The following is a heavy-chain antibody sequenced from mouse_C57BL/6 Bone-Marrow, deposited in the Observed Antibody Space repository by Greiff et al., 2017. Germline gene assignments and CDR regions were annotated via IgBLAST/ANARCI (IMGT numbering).Heavy chain of an antibody. J-gene: IGHJ3*01. CDR1: GYTFTSYW. CDR2: IDPSDSYT. D-gene: IGHD1-1*01. Sequence: QVHVKQPGAELVKPGASVKLSCKASGYTFTSYWMPWVQQRPGQGLEWIGEIDPSDSYTNYNQKFKGKATLTVDTSSSTAYMQLSSLTSEDSAVYYCARYGYGSSYVGAYWGQGTLVTVSA. V-gene: IGHV1-50*01. CDR3: ARYGYGSSYVGAY.